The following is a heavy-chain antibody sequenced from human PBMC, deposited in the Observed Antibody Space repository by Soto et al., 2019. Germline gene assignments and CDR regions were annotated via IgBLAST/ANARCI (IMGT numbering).Heavy chain of an antibody. D-gene: IGHD6-13*01. J-gene: IGHJ4*02. V-gene: IGHV3-23*01. CDR1: GFTFNNYA. CDR2: FGGNGGNT. CDR3: AKSNYSSSWSPPRY. Sequence: GGSLRLSCAASGFTFNNYAMSWVRQAPGKGLEWVSSFGGNGGNTYYADSVKGRFTISRDNSKNTLYLQMNSLRAEDTAVYYCAKSNYSSSWSPPRYWGQGSLVTVSS.